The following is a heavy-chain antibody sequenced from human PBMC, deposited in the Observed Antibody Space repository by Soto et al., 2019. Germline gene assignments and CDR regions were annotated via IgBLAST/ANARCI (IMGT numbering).Heavy chain of an antibody. D-gene: IGHD1-1*01. CDR2: IYYSGIA. J-gene: IGHJ6*02. CDR1: GGSLSRYY. Sequence: PSETLSLTCSVSGGSLSRYYWTWIRQPPGKGLQYIGYIYYSGIANYNPSLKSRVTISVDTSKNQFSLKVKSVTAADTAVYYCARGDGKQRGALAGSYYFYKMDVGGQGTTVTVSS. CDR3: ARGDGKQRGALAGSYYFYKMDV. V-gene: IGHV4-59*01.